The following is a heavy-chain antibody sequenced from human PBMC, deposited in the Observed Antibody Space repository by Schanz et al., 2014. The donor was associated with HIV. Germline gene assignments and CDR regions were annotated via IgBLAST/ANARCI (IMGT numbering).Heavy chain of an antibody. Sequence: EVQLLESGGGLLHPGGSLRLSCAASGFTFNSYAMNALSWVRQAPGRGLEWVSDIRGGASGTYYADSVKGRFTISRDNSKSTLYLQMNRLRAEDTAVYYCVGHGSSSSWGLGTLVTVSS. D-gene: IGHD6-6*01. CDR1: GFTFNSYA. V-gene: IGHV3-23*01. J-gene: IGHJ5*02. CDR3: VGHGSSSS. CDR2: IRGGASGT.